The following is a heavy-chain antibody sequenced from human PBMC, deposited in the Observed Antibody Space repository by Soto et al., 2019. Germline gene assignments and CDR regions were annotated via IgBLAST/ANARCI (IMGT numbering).Heavy chain of an antibody. V-gene: IGHV1-69*13. J-gene: IGHJ4*02. D-gene: IGHD6-13*01. CDR3: ARDAGIAATDYFDY. Sequence: GASVKVSCKASGGTFSSYAISWVRQAPGQGLEWMGGIIPIFGTANYAQKFQGRVTITADESTSTAYMELSSLRSEDTAVYYCARDAGIAATDYFDYWGQGTWVTVPS. CDR2: IIPIFGTA. CDR1: GGTFSSYA.